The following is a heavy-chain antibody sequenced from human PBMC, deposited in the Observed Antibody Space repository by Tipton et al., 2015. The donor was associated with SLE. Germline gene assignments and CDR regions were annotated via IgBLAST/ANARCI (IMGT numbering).Heavy chain of an antibody. CDR1: DDSISNYY. CDR2: GYYIGST. Sequence: TLSLTCTVSDDSISNYYWSWIRQSPGKGLEWIGYGYYIGSTNYNPSLKSRVAISIDTSKNQFSLNLSSVAAADTALYYCARVLGSRYCTNGVCTSPYYFYYYMDVWGRGTSVTVSS. V-gene: IGHV4-59*01. CDR3: ARVLGSRYCTNGVCTSPYYFYYYMDV. J-gene: IGHJ6*03. D-gene: IGHD2-8*01.